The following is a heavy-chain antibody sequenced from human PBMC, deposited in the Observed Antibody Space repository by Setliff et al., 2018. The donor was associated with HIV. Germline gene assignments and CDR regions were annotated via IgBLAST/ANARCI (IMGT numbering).Heavy chain of an antibody. D-gene: IGHD3-3*01. CDR1: GGSFSEYY. J-gene: IGHJ4*02. CDR3: ARTGPLPGRITVFGVVISYYFDY. V-gene: IGHV4-34*01. Sequence: SETLSLTCAVYGGSFSEYYWSWIRQSPGKGLEWIGEINHSGSTHYNPPLKSRATISVDTSKNQFSLRLNSVTAADTAVYYCARTGPLPGRITVFGVVISYYFDYWGQGTLVTVSS. CDR2: INHSGST.